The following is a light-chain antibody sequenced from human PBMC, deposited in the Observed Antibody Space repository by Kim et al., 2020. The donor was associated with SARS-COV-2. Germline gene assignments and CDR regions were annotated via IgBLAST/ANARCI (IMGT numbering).Light chain of an antibody. V-gene: IGLV4-69*01. CDR2: LNSDGSH. CDR3: QTWGTGIRV. Sequence: IAWRQQQPEKGPRYLMKLNSDGSHSKGDGIPDRFSGFSSGAERYLTISSLQSEDEADYYCQTWGTGIRVFGGGTQLTVL. J-gene: IGLJ2*01.